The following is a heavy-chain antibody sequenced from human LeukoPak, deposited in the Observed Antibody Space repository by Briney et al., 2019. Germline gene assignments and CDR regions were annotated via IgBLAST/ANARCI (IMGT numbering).Heavy chain of an antibody. CDR3: AREYRYGYDY. D-gene: IGHD5-18*01. V-gene: IGHV1-2*02. CDR2: INPDSGAT. CDR1: GYTFTGYY. J-gene: IGHJ4*02. Sequence: ASVKVSCKASGYTFTGYYMHWVRQAPGQGLEWMGWINPDSGATIHAQKFQGRVTMTRDTSISTAYMELSRLTSDDTAVYYCAREYRYGYDYWGQGTLVTVSS.